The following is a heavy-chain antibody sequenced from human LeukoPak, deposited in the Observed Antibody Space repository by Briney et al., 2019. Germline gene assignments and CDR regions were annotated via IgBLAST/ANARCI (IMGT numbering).Heavy chain of an antibody. CDR3: ARAGVDTAMVVYFDY. V-gene: IGHV4-4*02. D-gene: IGHD5-18*01. Sequence: SETLSLTCAVSGGSISSSNWWSWVRQPPGKGLEWIGEIYHSGSTNYNPSLKSRVTISVDKSKNQFSLKPSSVTAADTAVYYCARAGVDTAMVVYFDYWGQGTLVTVSS. CDR1: GGSISSSNW. J-gene: IGHJ4*02. CDR2: IYHSGST.